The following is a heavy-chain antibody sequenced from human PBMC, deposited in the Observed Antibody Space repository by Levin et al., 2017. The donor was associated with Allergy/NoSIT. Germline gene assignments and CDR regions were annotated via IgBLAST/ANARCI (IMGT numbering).Heavy chain of an antibody. J-gene: IGHJ2*01. CDR1: GGSISSYY. CDR2: IYYSGST. D-gene: IGHD3-10*01. CDR3: ARALSQTMVRGLFDL. Sequence: SETLSLTCTVSGGSISSYYWSWIRQPPGKGLEWIGYIYYSGSTNYNPSLKSRVTISVDTSKNQFSLKLSSVTAADTAVYYCARALSQTMVRGLFDLWGRGTLVTVSS. V-gene: IGHV4-59*01.